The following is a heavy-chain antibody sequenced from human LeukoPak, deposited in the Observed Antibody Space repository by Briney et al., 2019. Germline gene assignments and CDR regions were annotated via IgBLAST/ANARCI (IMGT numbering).Heavy chain of an antibody. D-gene: IGHD1-26*01. Sequence: GGSLRLSCAASGFTFSSYAMSWVRQAPGKGLEWVSAISGSGGSTYYADSVKGRFTISRDNSKNTLYLQMNSLRAEDTAVYYCAKKGFSGSYAQNYFDYWGQGTLVTVSS. J-gene: IGHJ4*02. CDR2: ISGSGGST. CDR3: AKKGFSGSYAQNYFDY. CDR1: GFTFSSYA. V-gene: IGHV3-23*01.